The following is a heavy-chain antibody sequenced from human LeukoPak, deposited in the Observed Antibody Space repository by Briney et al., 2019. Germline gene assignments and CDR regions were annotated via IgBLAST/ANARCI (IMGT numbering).Heavy chain of an antibody. CDR1: GFTFNNFW. CDR3: ARGNPYYFDY. V-gene: IGHV3-74*01. J-gene: IGHJ4*02. Sequence: GGSLRLSCAASGFTFNNFWMHWVRQAPGKGLVWVSRINSDGHITTYADSVKGRFTISRDNAKNTLYLQMNSLRAEDTAAYYCARGNPYYFDYWGQGTLVTVSS. CDR2: INSDGHIT.